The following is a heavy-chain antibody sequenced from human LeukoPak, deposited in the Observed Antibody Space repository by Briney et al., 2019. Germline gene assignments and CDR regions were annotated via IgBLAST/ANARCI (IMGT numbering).Heavy chain of an antibody. V-gene: IGHV4-59*12. CDR3: AREFGSGFFPL. CDR1: GGSISNNY. J-gene: IGHJ4*02. CDR2: VYDTGST. Sequence: PSETLSLTCTVSGGSISNNYWTWIRQPPARRLEWIGYVYDTGSTNYNPSLRSRVTISIDTSKNQFSLKLTSMTAADTAVYYCAREFGSGFFPLWRQGTLVIVSS. D-gene: IGHD3-10*01.